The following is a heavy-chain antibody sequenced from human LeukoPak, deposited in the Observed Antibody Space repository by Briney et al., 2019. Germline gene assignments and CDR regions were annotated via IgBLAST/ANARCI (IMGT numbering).Heavy chain of an antibody. CDR3: ARSPTYYDFWSGYKFIDY. CDR1: GFAFSSYW. D-gene: IGHD3-3*01. CDR2: IKNDGSEK. Sequence: GGSLRLSCAASGFAFSSYWMTWVRQAPGKGLEWVANIKNDGSEKYYVDSVKGRFSTSRDSAKNSLYLQMNSLRADDTAVYYCARSPTYYDFWSGYKFIDYWGQGTLVTVSS. V-gene: IGHV3-7*01. J-gene: IGHJ4*02.